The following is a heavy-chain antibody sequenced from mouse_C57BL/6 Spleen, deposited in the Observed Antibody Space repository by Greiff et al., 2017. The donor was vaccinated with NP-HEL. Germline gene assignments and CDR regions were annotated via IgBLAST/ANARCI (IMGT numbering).Heavy chain of an antibody. V-gene: IGHV5-4*01. D-gene: IGHD4-1*01. CDR3: ARDNWERAWFAY. Sequence: EVKLVESGGGLVKPGGSLKLSCAASGFTFSSYAMSWVRQTPEKRLEWVATISDGGSYTYYPDNVKGRFTISRDNAKNNLYLQMSHLKSEDTAMYYCARDNWERAWFAYWGQGTLVTVSA. CDR2: ISDGGSYT. CDR1: GFTFSSYA. J-gene: IGHJ3*01.